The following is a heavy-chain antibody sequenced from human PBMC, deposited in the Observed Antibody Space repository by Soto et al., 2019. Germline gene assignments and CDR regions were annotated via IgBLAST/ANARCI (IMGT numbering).Heavy chain of an antibody. CDR3: ERKLESSGRFDY. Sequence: GESLKISCKGSGYSFTSYFVGWVRQMPGKGLEWMGIIYPGDSDTRYSPSFQGQVTISADKSIRTAYLQWSSLKASDTAMYYCERKLESSGRFDYWGQGTPVTVSS. D-gene: IGHD6-19*01. J-gene: IGHJ4*02. CDR1: GYSFTSYF. V-gene: IGHV5-51*01. CDR2: IYPGDSDT.